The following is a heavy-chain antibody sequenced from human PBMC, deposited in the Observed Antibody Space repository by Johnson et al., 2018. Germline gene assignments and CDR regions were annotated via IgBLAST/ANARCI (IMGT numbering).Heavy chain of an antibody. CDR3: ARASRNYDILTGYVYYYYYYMDV. V-gene: IGHV3-48*04. Sequence: VQLVQSGGGLVQPGGSLRLSCAASGFTFSSHAMSWIRQAPGKGLEGVSYISSSGSTIYYADSVKGRFTISRDHATNSLYLQMNSRRAEGTAVYYLARASRNYDILTGYVYYYYYYMDVWGKGTTVTVSS. CDR1: GFTFSSHA. D-gene: IGHD3-9*01. CDR2: ISSSGSTI. J-gene: IGHJ6*03.